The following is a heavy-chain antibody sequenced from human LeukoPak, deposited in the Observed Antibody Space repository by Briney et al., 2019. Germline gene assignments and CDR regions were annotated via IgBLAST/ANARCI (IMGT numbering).Heavy chain of an antibody. Sequence: PGRSLRLSCAASGFTFSTYGMHWVRQAPGKGLEWVAVIWYDGSNKYYIDSVRGRFTISRDNSRNTLYLQVNSLRAEDTAVYYCARGFDSGYDFGYWGQGTLVTVSS. CDR1: GFTFSTYG. V-gene: IGHV3-33*01. D-gene: IGHD5-12*01. CDR3: ARGFDSGYDFGY. CDR2: IWYDGSNK. J-gene: IGHJ4*02.